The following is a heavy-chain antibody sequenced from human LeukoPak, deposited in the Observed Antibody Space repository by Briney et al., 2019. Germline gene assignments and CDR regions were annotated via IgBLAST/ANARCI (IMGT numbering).Heavy chain of an antibody. CDR2: INHSGST. Sequence: AETLSLTCAVYGGSFSGYYWSWIRQPPGKGLEWIGEINHSGSTNYNPSLKSRVSISVDSSKNQFSLKLSSVTAADTAVYYCARGSDTAAGLYWGQGTLVTVSS. D-gene: IGHD5-18*01. J-gene: IGHJ4*02. V-gene: IGHV4-34*01. CDR1: GGSFSGYY. CDR3: ARGSDTAAGLY.